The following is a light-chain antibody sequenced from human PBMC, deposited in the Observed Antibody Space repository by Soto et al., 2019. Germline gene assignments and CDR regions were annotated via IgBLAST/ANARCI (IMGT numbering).Light chain of an antibody. V-gene: IGKV1-5*01. J-gene: IGKJ1*01. Sequence: DIQMTQSPSTLSASVGDRVTITCRASQSISSWLAWYQQKPGKAPNLLIYDASSLHSGVPSRFSGSGSGTEFTLTISSLQPDDFATYYCRQYNSYSEFGQGTKVDIK. CDR1: QSISSW. CDR2: DAS. CDR3: RQYNSYSE.